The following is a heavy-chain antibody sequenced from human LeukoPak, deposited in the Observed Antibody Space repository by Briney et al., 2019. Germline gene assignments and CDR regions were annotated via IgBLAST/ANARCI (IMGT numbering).Heavy chain of an antibody. CDR2: ISSSSSTM. CDR3: ARDPRDDYNSRIFDI. Sequence: GGPLRLSCAASGFTFSSYSMNWVRQAPGKGLEWVSYISSSSSTMYYADSVKGRFTISRDNAKNSLYLQMNSLRAEDTAVYYCARDPRDDYNSRIFDIWGLGTMVTVSS. CDR1: GFTFSSYS. J-gene: IGHJ3*02. V-gene: IGHV3-48*01. D-gene: IGHD5-24*01.